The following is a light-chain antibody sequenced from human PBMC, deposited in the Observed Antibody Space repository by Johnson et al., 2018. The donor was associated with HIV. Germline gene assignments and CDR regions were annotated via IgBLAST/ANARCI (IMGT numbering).Light chain of an antibody. CDR3: GTWDSSLSAGPWV. Sequence: QSVLTQPPSVSAAPGQKVTISCSGSSSNIGNNYVSWYQQLPGTAPKLLIYENNKRPSGISDRFSGSKSGTSGTLGITGLQTGDEADYYCGTWDSSLSAGPWVFGTGTKVTVL. J-gene: IGLJ1*01. CDR1: SSNIGNNY. V-gene: IGLV1-51*02. CDR2: ENN.